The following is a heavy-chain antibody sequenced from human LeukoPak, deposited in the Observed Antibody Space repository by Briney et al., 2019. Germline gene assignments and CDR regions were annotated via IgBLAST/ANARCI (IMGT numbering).Heavy chain of an antibody. CDR3: GRDASASFIDS. CDR1: GYTFTKYG. V-gene: IGHV1-18*01. J-gene: IGHJ4*02. CDR2: ISAYNGNT. D-gene: IGHD1-26*01. Sequence: ASVKVSCKASGYTFTKYGLNWVRQAPGQGPEWMGWISAYNGNTKYAQKFQDRVTMTTDKSTSTAYMEVRSLRSDDTAVYYCGRDASASFIDSWGQGTLVTVSS.